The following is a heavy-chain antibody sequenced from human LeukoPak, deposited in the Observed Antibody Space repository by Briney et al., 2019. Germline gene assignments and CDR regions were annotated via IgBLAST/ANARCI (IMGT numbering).Heavy chain of an antibody. CDR3: ARDGTNSRIAVAYDAFDI. Sequence: GGPLRLSCAASGFTFSSYEMNWVRQAPGKGLEWVSYISSSGSTIYYADSVKGRFTISRDNAKNSLYLQMNSLRAEDTAVYYCARDGTNSRIAVAYDAFDIWGQGTMVTVSS. J-gene: IGHJ3*02. V-gene: IGHV3-48*03. D-gene: IGHD6-19*01. CDR2: ISSSGSTI. CDR1: GFTFSSYE.